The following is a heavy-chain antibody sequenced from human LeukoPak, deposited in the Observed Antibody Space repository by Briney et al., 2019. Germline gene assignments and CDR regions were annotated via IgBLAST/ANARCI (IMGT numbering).Heavy chain of an antibody. CDR3: ARDVYYDSSGYYSLADY. D-gene: IGHD3-22*01. Sequence: GASVKVSCKSSGGTFSSYAISWVRQAPGQGLAWMGRIIPILGIANYAQKFQGRVTITADKSTSTAYMELSSLRSEDTAVYYCARDVYYDSSGYYSLADYWGQGTLVTVSS. J-gene: IGHJ4*02. V-gene: IGHV1-69*04. CDR1: GGTFSSYA. CDR2: IIPILGIA.